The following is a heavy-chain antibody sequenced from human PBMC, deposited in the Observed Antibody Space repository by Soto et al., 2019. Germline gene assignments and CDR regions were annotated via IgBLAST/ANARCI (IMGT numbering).Heavy chain of an antibody. J-gene: IGHJ6*02. D-gene: IGHD2-2*01. V-gene: IGHV3-33*01. CDR3: ARDKVVVVPAAILYYYYGMDV. CDR2: IWYDRSNK. Sequence: PGGSLRLSCAASGFTFSSYGMHWVRQAPGKGLEWVAVIWYDRSNKYYADSVKGRFTISRDNSKNTLYLQMNSLRAEDTAVYYCARDKVVVVPAAILYYYYGMDVWGQGTTVTVSS. CDR1: GFTFSSYG.